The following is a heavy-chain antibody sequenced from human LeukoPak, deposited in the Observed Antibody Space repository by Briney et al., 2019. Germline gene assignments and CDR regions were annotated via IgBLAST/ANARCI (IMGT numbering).Heavy chain of an antibody. J-gene: IGHJ4*02. V-gene: IGHV4-34*01. CDR2: INHSGST. CDR3: ARKRGGARYYYFDY. Sequence: SETLSLTCAVYGGSFSGYYWSWIRQPPGKGLEWIGEINHSGSTNYNPSLKSRVTISVDTSKNQFSLKLSSVTAADTAVYYCARKRGGARYYYFDYWGQGTLVTVSS. CDR1: GGSFSGYY. D-gene: IGHD2-21*01.